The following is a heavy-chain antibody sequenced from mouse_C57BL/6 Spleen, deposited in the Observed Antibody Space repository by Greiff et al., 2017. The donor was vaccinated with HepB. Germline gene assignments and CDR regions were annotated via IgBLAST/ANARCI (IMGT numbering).Heavy chain of an antibody. CDR3: TRGFLYFDV. CDR1: GFTFSDAW. V-gene: IGHV6-6*01. Sequence: EVQVVESGGGLVQPGGSMKLSCAASGFTFSDAWMDWVRQSPEKGLEWVADIRNKANNHATYYAESVKGRFTISRDDSKSSVYLQMNSLRAEDTGIYYCTRGFLYFDVWGTGTTVTVSS. CDR2: IRNKANNHAT. J-gene: IGHJ1*03.